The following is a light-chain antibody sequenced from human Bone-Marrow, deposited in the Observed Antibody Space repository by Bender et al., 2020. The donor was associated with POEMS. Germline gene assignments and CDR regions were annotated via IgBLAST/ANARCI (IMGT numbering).Light chain of an antibody. CDR3: QSYDSSLSGSV. J-gene: IGLJ3*02. CDR2: QDN. CDR1: ELSKQF. Sequence: SYELTQPPSVSVSPGQTARITCSGDELSKQFAYWYQQKPGQAPILVIYQDNERASGVPDRFSGSRSGTSASLAITGLQADDEADYYCQSYDSSLSGSVFGGGTKLTVL. V-gene: IGLV3-25*02.